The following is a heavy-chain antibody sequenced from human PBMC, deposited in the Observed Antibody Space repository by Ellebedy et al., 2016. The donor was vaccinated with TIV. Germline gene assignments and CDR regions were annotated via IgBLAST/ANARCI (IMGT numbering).Heavy chain of an antibody. V-gene: IGHV3-33*01. J-gene: IGHJ4*02. CDR1: GFSFSYYG. CDR3: ARVSGSFDYVGEFDY. CDR2: IWYDGSKK. Sequence: GGSLRLXXAAAGFSFSYYGMHWVRQAPGKGLVWVALIWYDGSKKYYADSVKGRFTVSRDNSKNTFYLQMNSLRVDDTAVYYCARVSGSFDYVGEFDYWGQGTLVSVSS. D-gene: IGHD3-16*01.